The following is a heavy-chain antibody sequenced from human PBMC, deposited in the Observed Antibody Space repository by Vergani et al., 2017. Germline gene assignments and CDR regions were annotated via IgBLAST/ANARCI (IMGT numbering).Heavy chain of an antibody. CDR3: ARALRYCSGGSCYPYWHFQH. V-gene: IGHV1-69*01. CDR1: GGTFSSYA. CDR2: IIPIFGTA. Sequence: QVQLERSGAEVKKPGSSVKVSCKASGGTFSSYAISWVRQAPGQGLEWMGGIIPIFGTANYAQKFQGRVTITEDESTRTAYMELSSLRSEDTAVYYCARALRYCSGGSCYPYWHFQHWGQGTLVTVSS. J-gene: IGHJ1*01. D-gene: IGHD2-15*01.